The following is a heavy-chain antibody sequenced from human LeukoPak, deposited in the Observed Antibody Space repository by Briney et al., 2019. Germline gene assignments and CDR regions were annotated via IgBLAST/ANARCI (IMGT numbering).Heavy chain of an antibody. D-gene: IGHD3-3*01. J-gene: IGHJ4*02. Sequence: GGSLRLSCAASGFTFDDYAMHWVRQAPGKGLEWVSLISWDGGSTYYADSVKGRFTISRDNSKNSLYLQMNSLRAEDTALYYCAKDGGSDFWSGYPLDYWGQGTLVTVPS. CDR3: AKDGGSDFWSGYPLDY. V-gene: IGHV3-43D*04. CDR1: GFTFDDYA. CDR2: ISWDGGST.